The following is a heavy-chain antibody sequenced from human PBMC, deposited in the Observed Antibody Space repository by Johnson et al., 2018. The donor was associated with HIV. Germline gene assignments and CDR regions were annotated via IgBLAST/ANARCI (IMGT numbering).Heavy chain of an antibody. Sequence: QVQLVESGGGVVQPGRSLRLSCAASGFTFSSYAMHWVRQAPGKGLEWVAVISYDGSNKYYADSVKGRFTISRDNSKNTWYLQMNSLRAEDTAVYYCARERVTDYDFWSCYPHDAFDIWGQGTMVTVSS. V-gene: IGHV3-30-3*01. J-gene: IGHJ3*02. CDR1: GFTFSSYA. CDR2: ISYDGSNK. CDR3: ARERVTDYDFWSCYPHDAFDI. D-gene: IGHD3-3*01.